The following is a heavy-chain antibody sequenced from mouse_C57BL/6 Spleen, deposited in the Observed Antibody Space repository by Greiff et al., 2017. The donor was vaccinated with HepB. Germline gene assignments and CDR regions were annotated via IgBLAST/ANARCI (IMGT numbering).Heavy chain of an antibody. CDR2: IYPGSGST. CDR1: GYTFTSYW. J-gene: IGHJ4*01. CDR3: ARMTAQAAMDY. D-gene: IGHD3-2*02. V-gene: IGHV1-55*01. Sequence: VKLQQPGAELVKPGASVKMSCKASGYTFTSYWITWVKQRPGQGLEWIGDIYPGSGSTNYNEKFKSKATLTVDTSSSTAYMQLSSLTSEDSAVYYCARMTAQAAMDYWGQGTSVTVSS.